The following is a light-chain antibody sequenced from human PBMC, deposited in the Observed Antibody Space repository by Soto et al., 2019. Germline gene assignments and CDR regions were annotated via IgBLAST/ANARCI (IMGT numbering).Light chain of an antibody. CDR1: QSVGRD. J-gene: IGKJ3*01. CDR2: GAS. Sequence: EIVMTQSPATLSVSPGEGATLSCRASQSVGRDLAWYQQKPGQAPRLLIHGASTRATGIPARFTGSGSGTEFTLAINSLQSEGFAVYWCQQYNTWPPTFGPGTTVDIK. CDR3: QQYNTWPPT. V-gene: IGKV3-15*01.